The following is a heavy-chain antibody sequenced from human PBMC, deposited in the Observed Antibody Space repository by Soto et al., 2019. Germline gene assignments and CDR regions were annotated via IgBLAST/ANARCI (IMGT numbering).Heavy chain of an antibody. J-gene: IGHJ6*03. CDR3: ARAMVRGARRFYMDV. CDR2: IYYSGST. D-gene: IGHD3-10*01. Sequence: SETLSLTCTVSGGSISSSSYYWGWIRQPPGKGLEWIGSIYYSGSTYYNPSLKSRVTISVDTSKNQFSLKLSSVTAADTAVYYCARAMVRGARRFYMDVWGKGTTVTVSS. V-gene: IGHV4-39*01. CDR1: GGSISSSSYY.